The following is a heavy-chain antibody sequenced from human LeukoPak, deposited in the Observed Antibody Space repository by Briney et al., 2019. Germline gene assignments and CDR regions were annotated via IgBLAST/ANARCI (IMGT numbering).Heavy chain of an antibody. CDR3: ARVKVPNYNWFDP. V-gene: IGHV1-2*02. CDR1: GYTFTCYY. Sequence: GASVKVSCKASGYTFTCYYMHWVRQAPGQGLEWKGWTNPNSGGTNYAQKVQGRVTMTRDRYISKAYMELSRLRSDDTAVYYCARVKVPNYNWFDPWGQGTLVTVSS. J-gene: IGHJ5*02. CDR2: TNPNSGGT. D-gene: IGHD1-7*01.